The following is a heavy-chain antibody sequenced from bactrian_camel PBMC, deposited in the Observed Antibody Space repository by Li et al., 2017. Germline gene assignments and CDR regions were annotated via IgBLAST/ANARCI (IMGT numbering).Heavy chain of an antibody. J-gene: IGHJ4*01. CDR2: ISEGGGSA. CDR1: GFAFSVSR. D-gene: IGHD2*01. CDR3: NVGLCGTCLRDKIT. V-gene: IGHV3S40*01. Sequence: VQLVESGGGSVQPGGSLRLSCAVSGFAFSVSRMSWVRQVPGKELEWVSGISEGGGSAYYADSVKGRFTISRDDAKNTVYLQMNSLKPEDTATYFCNVGLCGTCLRDKITIGATGPRSPS.